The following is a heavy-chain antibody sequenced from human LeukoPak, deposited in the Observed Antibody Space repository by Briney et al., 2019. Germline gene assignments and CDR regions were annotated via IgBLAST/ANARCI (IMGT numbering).Heavy chain of an antibody. Sequence: SETLSLTCTVSGDSISGCSSYWGWIRPPPGMGLEGIGSVYYTGTSLDNPSLQSRVTIYVDTYKNQFSLRLTSVTAANTAVYCCAGSSYSAISDASFYFFDSWGQGTLVTVSS. D-gene: IGHD3-16*01. V-gene: IGHV4-39*01. CDR2: VYYTGTS. CDR3: AGSSYSAISDASFYFFDS. J-gene: IGHJ4*02. CDR1: GDSISGCSSY.